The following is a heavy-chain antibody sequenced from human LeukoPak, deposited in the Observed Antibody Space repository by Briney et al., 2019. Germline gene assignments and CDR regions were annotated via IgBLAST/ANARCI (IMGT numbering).Heavy chain of an antibody. Sequence: SETLSLTCTVSGGSISSSSYYWGWIRQPPGKGLEWIGSIYYSGSTYYNPSLKSRVTISVDTSKNQFSLKLSSVTAADTAVYYCARTQQQPWPYYYYYMDVWGKGTTVTISS. CDR2: IYYSGST. D-gene: IGHD6-13*01. CDR3: ARTQQQPWPYYYYYMDV. J-gene: IGHJ6*03. CDR1: GGSISSSSYY. V-gene: IGHV4-39*01.